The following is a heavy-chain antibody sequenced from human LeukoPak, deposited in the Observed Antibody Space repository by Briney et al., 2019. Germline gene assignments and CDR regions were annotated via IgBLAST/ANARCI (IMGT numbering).Heavy chain of an antibody. V-gene: IGHV3-9*03. Sequence: PGGSLRLSCAASGFTFDDYAMHWVRQAPGKGLEWVSGISWNSGNIVYADSVRGRFTISRDNAKNSLYLQMDSLRAEDMAFYYCAKDMRYSSSGSFDYWGQETLVTVSS. J-gene: IGHJ4*02. D-gene: IGHD6-6*01. CDR2: ISWNSGNI. CDR3: AKDMRYSSSGSFDY. CDR1: GFTFDDYA.